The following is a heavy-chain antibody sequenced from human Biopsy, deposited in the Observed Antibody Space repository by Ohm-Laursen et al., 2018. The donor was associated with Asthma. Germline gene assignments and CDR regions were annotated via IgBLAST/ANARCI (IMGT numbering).Heavy chain of an antibody. V-gene: IGHV3-30*18. CDR3: AKESGSNYAFDI. D-gene: IGHD1-1*01. CDR2: ISYDGSNK. CDR1: GFTFSSYG. J-gene: IGHJ3*02. Sequence: SLRLACTASGFTFSSYGMHWVRQAPGKGLEWVAVISYDGSNKYYADSVKGRFTISRDNSKNTLYLQMNSLRAEDTAVYYCAKESGSNYAFDIWGQGTMVTVSS.